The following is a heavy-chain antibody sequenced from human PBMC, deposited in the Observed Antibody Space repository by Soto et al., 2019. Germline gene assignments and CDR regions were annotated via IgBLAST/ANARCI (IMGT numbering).Heavy chain of an antibody. J-gene: IGHJ5*01. CDR2: INHSGRV. CDR3: STRAYDTNGYYRFDP. D-gene: IGHD3-22*01. V-gene: IGHV4-34*01. CDR1: GGSFIGHS. Sequence: KPSDTLSLTCAVYGGSFIGHSWTWIRQSPGKGLEWIGDINHSGRVNYSPSLKSRVTISLDTSKNQFSLTLSAVTAADTAMYYCSTRAYDTNGYYRFDPWGQGTLVTVSS.